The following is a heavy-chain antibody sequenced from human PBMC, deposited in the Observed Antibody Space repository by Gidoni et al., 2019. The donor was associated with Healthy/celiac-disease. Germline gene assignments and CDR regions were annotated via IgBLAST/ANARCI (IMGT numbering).Heavy chain of an antibody. J-gene: IGHJ3*02. Sequence: EVQLLESGGGLVQPGGSLRLSCAASGFTFSSYAIGWVRQAPGKGLGWVSAISGSGGSTYYADSVKGRFTISRDNSKNTLYLQMNSLRAEDTAVYYCAKEYGSGSYYNYEDAFDIWGQGTMVTVSS. V-gene: IGHV3-23*01. D-gene: IGHD3-10*01. CDR1: GFTFSSYA. CDR3: AKEYGSGSYYNYEDAFDI. CDR2: ISGSGGST.